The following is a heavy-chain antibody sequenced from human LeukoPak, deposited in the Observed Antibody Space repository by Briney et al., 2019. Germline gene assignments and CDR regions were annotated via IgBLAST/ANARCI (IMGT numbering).Heavy chain of an antibody. CDR2: MNPNSGNT. CDR3: ARGQTEQNRAREPTGYYYYYYYMDV. J-gene: IGHJ6*03. D-gene: IGHD1-1*01. Sequence: GASVKVSCKASGYTFTSYDINWVRQATGQGLEWMGWMNPNSGNTGYAQKFQGRVTMTRNTSISTAYMELSSLRSEDTAVYYCARGQTEQNRAREPTGYYYYYYYMDVWGKGTTVTVSS. CDR1: GYTFTSYD. V-gene: IGHV1-8*01.